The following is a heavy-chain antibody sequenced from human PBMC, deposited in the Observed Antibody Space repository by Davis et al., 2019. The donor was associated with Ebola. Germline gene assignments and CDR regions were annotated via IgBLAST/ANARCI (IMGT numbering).Heavy chain of an antibody. Sequence: ASVKVSCKASGYTFTGYYMHWVRQAPGQGLEWMGWINPNSGGTNYAQKFQGRVTMTRDTSISTAYMELSRLRSDDTAVYYCARGGPLYYYDSSGYYSDAFDIWGQGTVVTVSS. J-gene: IGHJ3*02. CDR2: INPNSGGT. CDR1: GYTFTGYY. CDR3: ARGGPLYYYDSSGYYSDAFDI. D-gene: IGHD3-22*01. V-gene: IGHV1-2*02.